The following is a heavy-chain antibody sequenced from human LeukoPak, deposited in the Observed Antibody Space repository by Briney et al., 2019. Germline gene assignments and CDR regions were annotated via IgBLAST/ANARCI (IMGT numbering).Heavy chain of an antibody. CDR1: GGSISSGGYS. CDR3: ARRLAVFDY. Sequence: SETLSLTCAVSGGSISSGGYSWSWIRQPPGKGLEWIGEINHSGSTNYNPSLKSRVTISVDTSKNQFSLKLSSVTAADTAVYYCARRLAVFDYWGQGTLVTVSS. V-gene: IGHV4-30-2*01. D-gene: IGHD6-19*01. J-gene: IGHJ4*02. CDR2: INHSGST.